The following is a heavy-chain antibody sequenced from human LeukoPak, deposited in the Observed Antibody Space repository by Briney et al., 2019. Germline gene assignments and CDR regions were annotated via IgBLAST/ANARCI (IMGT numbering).Heavy chain of an antibody. D-gene: IGHD2-15*01. CDR1: GFTFSSYG. V-gene: IGHV3-30*18. Sequence: GGSLRLSCAASGFTFSSYGMHWVRQAPGKGLEWVAVISYDGSNKYHADSVKGRFTISRDNSKNTLYLQMNSLRAEDTAVYYCAKVRESGGNDYWGQGTLVTVSS. CDR3: AKVRESGGNDY. CDR2: ISYDGSNK. J-gene: IGHJ4*02.